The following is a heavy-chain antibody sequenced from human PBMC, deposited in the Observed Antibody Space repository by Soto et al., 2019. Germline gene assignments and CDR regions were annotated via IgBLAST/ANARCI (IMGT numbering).Heavy chain of an antibody. J-gene: IGHJ6*03. CDR1: GYTFTSYG. V-gene: IGHV1-18*01. Sequence: GASVKVSCKASGYTFTSYGISWVRQAPGQGLEWMGWISAYNGNTNYAQKLQGRVTMTTDTSTSTAYMELRSLRSDDTAVYYCARGRAVRDRSKYYYYYYMDGWGKGTTVNVSS. D-gene: IGHD3-10*01. CDR2: ISAYNGNT. CDR3: ARGRAVRDRSKYYYYYYMDG.